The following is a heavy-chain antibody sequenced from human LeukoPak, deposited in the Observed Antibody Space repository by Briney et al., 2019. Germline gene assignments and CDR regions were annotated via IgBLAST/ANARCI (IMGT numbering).Heavy chain of an antibody. CDR1: GGTFSSYA. D-gene: IGHD4/OR15-4a*01. CDR3: ARGKLGCSYCFDY. V-gene: IGHV1-69*13. CDR2: IIPIFGTA. J-gene: IGHJ4*02. Sequence: SVKVSCKASGGTFSSYAISWVRQAPGQGPEWMGGIIPIFGTANYAQKFQGRVTITADESTSTAYMELSSLRSEDTAVYYCARGKLGCSYCFDYWGQGTLVTVSS.